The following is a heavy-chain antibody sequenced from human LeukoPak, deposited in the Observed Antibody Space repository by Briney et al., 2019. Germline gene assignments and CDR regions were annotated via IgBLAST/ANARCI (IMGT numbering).Heavy chain of an antibody. D-gene: IGHD5-18*01. CDR1: GFTFSSYA. CDR2: ISYDGSNK. J-gene: IGHJ4*02. CDR3: ARDLGDTAPLYFDY. Sequence: GGSLTLSCAASGFTFSSYAMHWARQAPGKGLEWVTVISYDGSNKYYADSMRGRFTISRDNSKNTLYLQMNSLRAEDTAVYYCARDLGDTAPLYFDYWCQGTLVTVSS. V-gene: IGHV3-30*04.